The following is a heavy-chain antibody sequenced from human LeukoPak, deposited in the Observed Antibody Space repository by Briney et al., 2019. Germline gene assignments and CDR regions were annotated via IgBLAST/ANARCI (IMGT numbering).Heavy chain of an antibody. V-gene: IGHV4-4*07. Sequence: SDTLSLTCTVSGGSMRTYCWSWIRQSAGKGLEWIGRIYTSGSSDYNPSLQSRLTMSADTSKSQLSLKLSSVTAADTAVYYCARDKSTSTTNLERFDVWGQGAMVTVSS. CDR2: IYTSGSS. CDR3: ARDKSTSTTNLERFDV. CDR1: GGSMRTYC. J-gene: IGHJ3*01. D-gene: IGHD2-2*01.